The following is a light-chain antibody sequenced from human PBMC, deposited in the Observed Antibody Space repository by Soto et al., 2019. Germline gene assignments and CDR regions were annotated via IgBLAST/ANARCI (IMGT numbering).Light chain of an antibody. J-gene: IGKJ4*02. CDR3: QQYGSSHGA. CDR2: DTS. Sequence: EVVLTQSPGTLYLSPGERATLSCRASQSVRSTYLAWYQQKPGQAPRLLIYDTSRRATGSPDRFSGMGYATDVTLTISRLDPEDFAVYYFQQYGSSHGAFGEETKVEIK. CDR1: QSVRSTY. V-gene: IGKV3-20*01.